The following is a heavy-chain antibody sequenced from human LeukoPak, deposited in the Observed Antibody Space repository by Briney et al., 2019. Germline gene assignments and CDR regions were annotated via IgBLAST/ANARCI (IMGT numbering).Heavy chain of an antibody. D-gene: IGHD2/OR15-2a*01. CDR2: IYTSGST. J-gene: IGHJ6*03. CDR3: ARDKGPWGILNYYYYYMDV. Sequence: SQTLSLTCTVSGGSISSGSYYSSWIRQPAGKGLEWIGRIYTSGSTNYNPSLKSRVTISVDTSKNQFSLKLSSVTAADTAVYYCARDKGPWGILNYYYYYMDVWGKGTTVTVSS. V-gene: IGHV4-61*02. CDR1: GGSISSGSYY.